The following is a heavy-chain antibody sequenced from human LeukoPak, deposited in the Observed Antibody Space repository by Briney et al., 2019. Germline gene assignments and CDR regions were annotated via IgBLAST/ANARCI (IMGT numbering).Heavy chain of an antibody. J-gene: IGHJ6*02. V-gene: IGHV5-51*01. CDR2: IYPGDSDT. CDR3: ARSSEVVPAATGYYYYYGMDV. CDR1: GYSFTSYW. D-gene: IGHD2-2*01. Sequence: GESLKISCKGSGYSFTSYWIGWVRQMPGKGLEWMGIIYPGDSDTRYSPSFQGHVTVSADKSISTAYLQWSSLKASDTAMYYCARSSEVVPAATGYYYYYGMDVWGQGTTVTVSS.